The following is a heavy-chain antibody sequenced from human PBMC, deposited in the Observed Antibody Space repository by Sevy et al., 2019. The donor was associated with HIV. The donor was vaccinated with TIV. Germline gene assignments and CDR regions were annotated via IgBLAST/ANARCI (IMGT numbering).Heavy chain of an antibody. CDR1: GFIFSNYE. CDR2: ISPSGHAI. CDR3: AGDFDSSGYSYAFDL. D-gene: IGHD3-22*01. J-gene: IGHJ3*01. V-gene: IGHV3-48*03. Sequence: GGSLRLSCKASGFIFSNYEMNWVRQAPGKGLEWVSYISPSGHAIYYADSVKGRFTVSRDNAKNSLYLQMNSLRGDDMAFYYCAGDFDSSGYSYAFDLWGQGTMVTVSS.